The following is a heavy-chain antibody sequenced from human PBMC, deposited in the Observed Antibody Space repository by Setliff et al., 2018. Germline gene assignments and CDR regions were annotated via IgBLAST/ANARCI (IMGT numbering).Heavy chain of an antibody. Sequence: SETLSLTCNVSGGSISGYYWSWIRQPPGKGLEWIGNIYSSGSIKYNPSLKSRVTISVDPSKNQFSLRMSSVTAADTAVYYCAREFTVDSREAGYFNYWGHGTLVTVS. J-gene: IGHJ4*01. V-gene: IGHV4-4*08. D-gene: IGHD6-13*01. CDR3: AREFTVDSREAGYFNY. CDR1: GGSISGYY. CDR2: IYSSGSI.